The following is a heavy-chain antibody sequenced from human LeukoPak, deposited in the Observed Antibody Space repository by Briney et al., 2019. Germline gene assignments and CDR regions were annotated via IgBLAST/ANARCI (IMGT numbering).Heavy chain of an antibody. V-gene: IGHV3-74*01. CDR1: GFTFSSYW. D-gene: IGHD6-19*01. Sequence: PGGSLRLSCAASGFTFSSYWMHWVRRAPGKGLVWVSRIKSDGSYTSYADSVKGRFTISRDNANNFLYLQMNSLRAEDTALYYCARAYKDRSLAGKKEFFRHWGQGTLVTVSS. J-gene: IGHJ1*01. CDR2: IKSDGSYT. CDR3: ARAYKDRSLAGKKEFFRH.